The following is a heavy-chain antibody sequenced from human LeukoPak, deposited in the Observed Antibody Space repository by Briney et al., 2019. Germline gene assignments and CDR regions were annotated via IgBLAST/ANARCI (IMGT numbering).Heavy chain of an antibody. CDR2: IYYSGST. CDR3: ARRPMVFDAFDI. Sequence: SETLSLTCTVSGGSISSSSYYWGWIRQPPGKGLEWIGSIYYSGSTYYNPSLKSRVTISVDTSKNQFSLKLSSVTAADTAVYYCARRPMVFDAFDIWGQGTMVTVSS. CDR1: GGSISSSSYY. J-gene: IGHJ3*02. V-gene: IGHV4-39*01. D-gene: IGHD3-10*01.